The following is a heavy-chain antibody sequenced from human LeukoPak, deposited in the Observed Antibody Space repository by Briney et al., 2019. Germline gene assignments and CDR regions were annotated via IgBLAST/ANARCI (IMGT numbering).Heavy chain of an antibody. CDR3: ARSQPAAISWFDP. CDR2: ISYNSASI. J-gene: IGHJ5*02. CDR1: GFTFSSYA. D-gene: IGHD2-2*02. V-gene: IGHV3-23*01. Sequence: GGSLRLSCAASGFTFSSYAMNWLRQAPGKGLEWVSAISYNSASIYYADPVKGRFTISRDNSKNTLYLQMDSLSADDTAVYFCARSQPAAISWFDPWGQGTLVAVSS.